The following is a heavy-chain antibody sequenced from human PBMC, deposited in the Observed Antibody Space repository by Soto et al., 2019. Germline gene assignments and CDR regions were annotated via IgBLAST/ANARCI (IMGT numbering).Heavy chain of an antibody. D-gene: IGHD6-19*01. V-gene: IGHV4-39*01. CDR2: IYYSGSS. J-gene: IGHJ4*02. CDR1: GGSISSSMYY. CDR3: VRRCISVAGSPFSDY. Sequence: QLQLQESGPGLVKPSETLSLTCAVSGGSISSSMYYWGWIRQPPGKGLEWIGSIYYSGSSYYNPSLNSRVTFSVDMSKNQFSLNLTSMTAADTAVYYCVRRCISVAGSPFSDYWGQGTLVTVSS.